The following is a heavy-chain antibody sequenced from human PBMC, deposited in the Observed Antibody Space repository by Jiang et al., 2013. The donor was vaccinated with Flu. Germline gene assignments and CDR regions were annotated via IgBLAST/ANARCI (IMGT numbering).Heavy chain of an antibody. J-gene: IGHJ4*02. CDR1: GFTFGDYA. CDR2: IRSKAYGGTT. D-gene: IGHD6-13*01. V-gene: IGHV3-49*05. CDR3: TRADPGSSPDYYFDY. Sequence: VQLLESGGGLVKPGRSLRLSCTASGFTFGDYAMSWFRQAPGKGLEWVGFIRSKAYGGTTEYAASVKGRFTISRDDSKNIAYLQMNSLKTEDTAVYYCTRADPGSSPDYYFDYWGQGTLVTVSS.